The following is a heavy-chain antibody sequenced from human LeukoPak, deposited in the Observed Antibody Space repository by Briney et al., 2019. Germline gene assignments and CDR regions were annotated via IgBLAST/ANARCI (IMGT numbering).Heavy chain of an antibody. CDR3: ARGIAAAGTALYN. CDR2: IYDGGST. Sequence: GGSLRLSCAVSGFTVSSNYMSWVRQAPGKGLEWVSVIYDGGSTYSADSVKGRFTISRDNSKNTLYLQINSLRAEDTAVYYCARGIAAAGTALYNWGQGTLLTVSS. CDR1: GFTVSSNY. J-gene: IGHJ4*02. V-gene: IGHV3-53*01. D-gene: IGHD6-13*01.